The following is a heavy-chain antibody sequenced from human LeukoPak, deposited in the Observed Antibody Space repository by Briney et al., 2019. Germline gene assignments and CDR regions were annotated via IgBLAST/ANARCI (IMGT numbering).Heavy chain of an antibody. CDR3: ARCRRVNYYYYYMGV. Sequence: SETLSLTCAVYGGSFSGYYWSWIRQPPGKGLEWIGEINHSGSTNYNPSLKSRVTISVDTSKNQFSLKLSSVTAADTAVYYCARCRRVNYYYYYMGVWGKGTTVTVSS. CDR2: INHSGST. D-gene: IGHD3-10*01. V-gene: IGHV4-34*01. CDR1: GGSFSGYY. J-gene: IGHJ6*03.